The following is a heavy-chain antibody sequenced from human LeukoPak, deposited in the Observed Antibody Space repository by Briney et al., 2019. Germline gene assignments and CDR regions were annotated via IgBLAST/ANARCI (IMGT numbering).Heavy chain of an antibody. CDR3: ATENPDGAQLLRYYYYMDV. J-gene: IGHJ6*03. V-gene: IGHV1-46*01. CDR1: GYTFTSYY. D-gene: IGHD2-2*01. Sequence: ASVKVSCKASGYTFTSYYMHWVRQAPGQGLEWMGIINPSGGSTSYAQKFQGRVTMTRDTSTSTVYMELSSLRSEDTAVYYCATENPDGAQLLRYYYYMDVWGKGTTVTVSS. CDR2: INPSGGST.